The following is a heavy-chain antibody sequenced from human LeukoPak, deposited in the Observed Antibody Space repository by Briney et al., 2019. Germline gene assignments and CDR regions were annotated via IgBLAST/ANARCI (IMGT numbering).Heavy chain of an antibody. V-gene: IGHV1-46*02. CDR3: ARDSVELERRNWFAP. CDR2: INPSGRSA. Sequence: GASVKVSCKASPYTFNKYYIHWVRQAPGQGLEWMGVINPSGRSASYAQRFQGRETLTRDTSASTVYMDLSSLTPDTTPVYYCARDSVELERRNWFAPWGQGTLVTVSS. D-gene: IGHD1-1*01. CDR1: PYTFNKYY. J-gene: IGHJ5*02.